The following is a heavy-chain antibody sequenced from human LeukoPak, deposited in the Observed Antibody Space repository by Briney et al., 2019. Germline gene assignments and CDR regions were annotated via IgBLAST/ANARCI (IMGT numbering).Heavy chain of an antibody. CDR2: ISGSGGST. CDR1: GFTFSSYA. V-gene: IGHV3-23*01. CDR3: AKDRRGGGWLQSMDV. D-gene: IGHD5-24*01. J-gene: IGHJ6*03. Sequence: GGSLRLSCAASGFTFSSYAMSWVRQAPGKGLEWVSAISGSGGSTYYADSVKGRFTISRDNSKNTLYLQMNSLRAEDTAVYYCAKDRRGGGWLQSMDVWGKGTTVTVSS.